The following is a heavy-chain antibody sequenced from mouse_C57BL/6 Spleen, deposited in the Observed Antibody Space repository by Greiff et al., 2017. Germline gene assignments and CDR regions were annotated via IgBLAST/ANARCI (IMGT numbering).Heavy chain of an antibody. J-gene: IGHJ4*01. Sequence: VKLVESGAELARPGASVKLSCKASGYTFTSYGISWVKQRTGQGLEWIGEIYPRSGNTYYNEKFKGKATLTADKSSSTAYMELRSLTSEDSAVYFCARELAGPSMDYWGQGTSVTVSS. CDR1: GYTFTSYG. CDR2: IYPRSGNT. CDR3: ARELAGPSMDY. D-gene: IGHD3-3*01. V-gene: IGHV1-81*01.